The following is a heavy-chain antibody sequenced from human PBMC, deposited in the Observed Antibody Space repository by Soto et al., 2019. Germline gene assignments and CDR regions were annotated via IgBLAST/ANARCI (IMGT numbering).Heavy chain of an antibody. J-gene: IGHJ3*02. V-gene: IGHV3-23*01. CDR3: AKLTANDYGDYDDAFDI. CDR2: ISGSGGST. Sequence: GGSLRLSCAASGFTFSSYAMSWVRQAPGKGLEWVSAISGSGGSTYYADSVKGRFTISRDNSKNTLYLQMNSLRAEDTAVYYCAKLTANDYGDYDDAFDIWGQGTMVTVSS. CDR1: GFTFSSYA. D-gene: IGHD4-17*01.